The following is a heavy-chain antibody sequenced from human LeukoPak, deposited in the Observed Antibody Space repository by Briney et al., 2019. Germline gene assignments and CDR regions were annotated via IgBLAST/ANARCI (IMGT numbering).Heavy chain of an antibody. Sequence: GASVKVSCKVSGYTLTELSMHWVRQAPGKGLEWMGGFDPEDGETIYAQKFQGRVAMTRDTSTSTVYMELSSLRSEDTAVYYCARWGSSSSWRIAVAGTAGFDYWGQGTLVTVSS. V-gene: IGHV1-24*01. CDR2: FDPEDGET. CDR1: GYTLTELS. D-gene: IGHD6-19*01. CDR3: ARWGSSSSWRIAVAGTAGFDY. J-gene: IGHJ4*02.